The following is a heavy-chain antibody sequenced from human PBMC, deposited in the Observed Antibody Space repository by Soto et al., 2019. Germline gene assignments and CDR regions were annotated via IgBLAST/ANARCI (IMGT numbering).Heavy chain of an antibody. V-gene: IGHV1-2*02. CDR1: GYTFTAYY. J-gene: IGHJ5*02. Sequence: QVQLVQSGAEVKKPGASVKVSCKASGYTFTAYYINWVRQAPGQGLEWIGWINPNSGGTNFAQNFQGRVTMTRDTSTSTAYMELSRLTSDDTAVYYCVREGRHTISSGPGDWFDPVGQGTLVTVSS. D-gene: IGHD6-6*01. CDR3: VREGRHTISSGPGDWFDP. CDR2: INPNSGGT.